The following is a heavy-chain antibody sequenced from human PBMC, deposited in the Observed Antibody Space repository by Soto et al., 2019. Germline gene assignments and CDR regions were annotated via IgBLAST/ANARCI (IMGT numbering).Heavy chain of an antibody. V-gene: IGHV4-59*08. CDR1: GGSISSYY. CDR3: ARHHDS. Sequence: QVQLQESGPGLVKPSETLSLTCTVSGGSISSYYWSWIRQPPGKGLEWIGYIYYGGSTNYNPSLKSRVTISVDTSKNQFSLKLSSVTAADTAVYYCARHHDSWGQGTLVTVSS. J-gene: IGHJ4*02. CDR2: IYYGGST.